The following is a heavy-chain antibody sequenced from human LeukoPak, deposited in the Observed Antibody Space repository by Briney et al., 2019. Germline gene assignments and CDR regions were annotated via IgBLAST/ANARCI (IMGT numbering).Heavy chain of an antibody. V-gene: IGHV3-43*01. CDR1: GFAFEDYT. CDR2: ISWDGTT. Sequence: PGGSLRLSCAASGFAFEDYTMHWVRQAPGKTLEWVSLISWDGTTYYRDSVKGRFTISRDNSKSSLYLQMDTLTSEDTAFYYCVKDLSYESSGYVYDYWGQGTLVTVSS. J-gene: IGHJ4*02. CDR3: VKDLSYESSGYVYDY. D-gene: IGHD3-22*01.